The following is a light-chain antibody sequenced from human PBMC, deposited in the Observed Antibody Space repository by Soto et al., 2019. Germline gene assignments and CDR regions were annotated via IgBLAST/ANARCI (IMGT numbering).Light chain of an antibody. CDR3: QQRSNWAT. Sequence: EIVLTQSPGTLSLSPGERATLSCRASQSVSRNLAWYQQKPGQAPRLLIYDASNRATGIPARFSGSGSVTDFTLTISSLEPEDFAVYYCQQRSNWATFGPGTRWIS. J-gene: IGKJ3*01. V-gene: IGKV3-11*01. CDR2: DAS. CDR1: QSVSRN.